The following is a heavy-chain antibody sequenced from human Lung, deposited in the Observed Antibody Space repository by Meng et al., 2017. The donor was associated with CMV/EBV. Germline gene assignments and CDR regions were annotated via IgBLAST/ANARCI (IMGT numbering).Heavy chain of an antibody. CDR1: GFTFSSYA. CDR2: IRFDGTNK. V-gene: IGHV3-30*02. Sequence: GESXKISCAASGFTFSSYAMHWVRQAPGKGLEWVANIRFDGTNKYHADSVKGRFTISRDNSKNTLYLQMNSLRAEETAVYYCAKRGDSSGTYAMDVWGQGTXVTVSS. CDR3: AKRGDSSGTYAMDV. J-gene: IGHJ6*02. D-gene: IGHD3-22*01.